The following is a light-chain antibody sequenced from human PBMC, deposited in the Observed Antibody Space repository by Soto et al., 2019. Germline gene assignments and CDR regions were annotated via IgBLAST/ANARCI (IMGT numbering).Light chain of an antibody. CDR3: QQRSNWPPIT. Sequence: DIVLTQSPCTLSFSPWERSTLSFMASQSVGTYLAWYQRKPGQAPRLLVFDASHRATGIPDRFSGSGSGTDFTLTISSLEPEDFAVYYCQQRSNWPPITFGQGTRLEI. J-gene: IGKJ5*01. V-gene: IGKV3-11*01. CDR2: DAS. CDR1: QSVGTY.